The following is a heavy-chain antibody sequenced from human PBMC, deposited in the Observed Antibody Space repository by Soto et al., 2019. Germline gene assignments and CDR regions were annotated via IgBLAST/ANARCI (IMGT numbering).Heavy chain of an antibody. Sequence: GGSLRLSCAASGFTFSSYAMHWVRQAPGKGLEWMAVISYDGSNKYYADSVKGRFTISRDNSKNTLYLQMNSLRAEDTAVYYCARGYSYYDSSGVLDFDYWGQGTLVTVSS. CDR3: ARGYSYYDSSGVLDFDY. CDR1: GFTFSSYA. D-gene: IGHD3-22*01. V-gene: IGHV3-30-3*01. J-gene: IGHJ4*02. CDR2: ISYDGSNK.